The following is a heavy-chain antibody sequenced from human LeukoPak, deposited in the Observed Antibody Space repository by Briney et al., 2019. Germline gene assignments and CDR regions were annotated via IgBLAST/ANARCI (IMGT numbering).Heavy chain of an antibody. CDR3: AKEGFALGLFDP. D-gene: IGHD2-21*01. Sequence: GGSLRLSCAASGFSLSSYTMSWVRQAPGKGLEWVSGISDRGSTTYYADSVKGRFTISRDNSKNTLYLQMNSLRAEDTAVYYCAKEGFALGLFDPWGQGTLVTVSS. CDR2: ISDRGSTT. J-gene: IGHJ5*02. V-gene: IGHV3-23*01. CDR1: GFSLSSYT.